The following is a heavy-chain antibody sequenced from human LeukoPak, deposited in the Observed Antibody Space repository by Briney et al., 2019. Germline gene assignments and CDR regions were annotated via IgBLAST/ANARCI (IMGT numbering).Heavy chain of an antibody. V-gene: IGHV4-34*01. CDR1: GGSSSGYY. CDR3: ARAASTEYCSSTSCYDWFDP. D-gene: IGHD2-2*01. CDR2: INHSGST. Sequence: PSETLSLTCAVYGGSSSGYYWSWIRQPPGKGLEWIGEINHSGSTNYNPSLKSRVTISVDTSKNQFSLKLSSVTAADTAVYYCARAASTEYCSSTSCYDWFDPWGQGTLVTVSS. J-gene: IGHJ5*02.